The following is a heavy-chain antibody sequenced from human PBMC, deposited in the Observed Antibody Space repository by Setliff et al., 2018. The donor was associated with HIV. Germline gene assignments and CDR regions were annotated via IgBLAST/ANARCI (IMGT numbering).Heavy chain of an antibody. CDR3: ARLDYSNYYSYHIDV. J-gene: IGHJ6*03. CDR1: GGSISINSYY. D-gene: IGHD4-4*01. Sequence: PSETLSLTCTVSGGSISINSYYWAWVRQPPGKGLEWIGSVHKSGNSYYKPSLKSRATISVDTSENHFSLRLSSVTAADTAVYYCARLDYSNYYSYHIDVWGEGTMVPVSS. CDR2: VHKSGNS. V-gene: IGHV4-39*02.